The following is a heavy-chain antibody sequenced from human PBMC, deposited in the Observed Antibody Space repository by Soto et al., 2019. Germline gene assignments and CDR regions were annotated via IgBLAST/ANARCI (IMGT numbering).Heavy chain of an antibody. J-gene: IGHJ6*02. CDR1: GYSFTSYW. CDR3: ARQGDCSGGSCYTIDYYYYYGMDV. Sequence: PGESLKISCKGSGYSFTSYWIGWVRQMPGKGLEWMGIIYPGDSDTRYSPSFQGQVTISADKSISTAYLQWSSLKASDTAMYYCARQGDCSGGSCYTIDYYYYYGMDVWVQATTVTVSS. D-gene: IGHD2-15*01. V-gene: IGHV5-51*01. CDR2: IYPGDSDT.